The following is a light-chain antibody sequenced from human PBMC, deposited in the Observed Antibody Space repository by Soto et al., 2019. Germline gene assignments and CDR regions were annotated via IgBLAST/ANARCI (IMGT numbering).Light chain of an antibody. CDR3: QQYGSSPRT. V-gene: IGKV3-20*01. Sequence: EIVLTQSPGTLSLSPGERATLSCRASQSVTSSYLAWYKQKPGQAPRLLIYGASSRATGIPDRFSGSGSGTDFTLTISSLEPEDFAVYYCQQYGSSPRTFGEGTKLEIK. CDR2: GAS. J-gene: IGKJ2*01. CDR1: QSVTSSY.